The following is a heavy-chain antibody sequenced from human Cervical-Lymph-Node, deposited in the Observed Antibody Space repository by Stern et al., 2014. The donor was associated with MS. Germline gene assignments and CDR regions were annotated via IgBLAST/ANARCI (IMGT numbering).Heavy chain of an antibody. CDR3: VRTYAFDPYAMDV. CDR2: SFSNDEK. J-gene: IGHJ6*02. D-gene: IGHD2-8*01. Sequence: SGPVLVKSTETLTLTCTVSGFSLSNTQMGVSWIRQPPGKALEWLAHSFSNDEKSYSTSQKTRLTIFKDTSKSLVVLTMTNMDPVDTGTYYCVRTYAFDPYAMDVWGQGTTVTVSS. CDR1: GFSLSNTQMG. V-gene: IGHV2-26*01.